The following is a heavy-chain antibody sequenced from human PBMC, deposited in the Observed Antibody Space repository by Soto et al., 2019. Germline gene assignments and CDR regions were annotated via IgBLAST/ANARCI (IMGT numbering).Heavy chain of an antibody. Sequence: GGSLRLSCAGSGFTFGSFAINWVRQAPGKGLEWVSTISGTGDSTYYADSVKGRFTVSRDNSKKILYLQMDSLRAEDTAVYYCAKDMLKDSAGYYYGTTDYWGPGTLVTVSS. D-gene: IGHD3-22*01. J-gene: IGHJ4*02. V-gene: IGHV3-23*01. CDR3: AKDMLKDSAGYYYGTTDY. CDR2: ISGTGDST. CDR1: GFTFGSFA.